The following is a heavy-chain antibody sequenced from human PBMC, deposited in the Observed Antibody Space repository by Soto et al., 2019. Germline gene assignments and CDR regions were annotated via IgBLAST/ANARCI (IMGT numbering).Heavy chain of an antibody. CDR1: GGTFSSYA. V-gene: IGHV1-69*13. J-gene: IGHJ6*02. CDR2: IIPIFGTA. CDR3: ARGADAVYYYYYGMDV. D-gene: IGHD6-19*01. Sequence: GASVKVSCKASGGTFSSYAISWVRQAPGQGLEWMGGIIPIFGTANYAQKFQGRVTITADESTSTAYMELSSLRSEDTAVYYCARGADAVYYYYYGMDVWGQGTTVTV.